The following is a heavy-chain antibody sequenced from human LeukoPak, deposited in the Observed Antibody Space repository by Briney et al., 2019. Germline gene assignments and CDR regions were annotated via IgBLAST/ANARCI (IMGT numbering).Heavy chain of an antibody. CDR2: IYHSGST. CDR3: AREGYCSGGNCYHNWFDP. V-gene: IGHV4-39*07. CDR1: GGSISSGSYY. J-gene: IGHJ5*02. Sequence: PSETLSLTCTVSGGSISSGSYYWSWIRQPPGKGLEWIGSIYHSGSTYYNPSLKSRVTISVDTSKNQFSLKLSSVTAADTAVCYCAREGYCSGGNCYHNWFDPWGQGTLVTVSS. D-gene: IGHD2-15*01.